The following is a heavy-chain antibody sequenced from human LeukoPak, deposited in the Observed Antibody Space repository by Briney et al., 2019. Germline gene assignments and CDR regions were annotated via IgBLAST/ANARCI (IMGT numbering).Heavy chain of an antibody. CDR3: ASIQSYYFGLAV. J-gene: IGHJ6*02. V-gene: IGHV4-61*02. Sequence: PSQTLSLTCTVSGGSISSGSYYCSWIRQPAGKGLEWIGRINTSGSTNYNPSLKSRVTISVDTSKNQFSLKLSSVTAADTAVYYCASIQSYYFGLAVWGQGTTVTVSS. CDR1: GGSISSGSYY. CDR2: INTSGST. D-gene: IGHD4-11*01.